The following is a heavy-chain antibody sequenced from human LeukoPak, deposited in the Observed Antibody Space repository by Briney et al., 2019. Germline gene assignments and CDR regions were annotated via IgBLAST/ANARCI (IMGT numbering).Heavy chain of an antibody. CDR3: AKGSYYDSSGSFYFDY. J-gene: IGHJ4*02. V-gene: IGHV3-23*01. D-gene: IGHD3-22*01. CDR1: GFTFSSYA. Sequence: GGSLRLSCAASGFTFSSYAMSWVRQAPGKGLEWVSGISGSGDNTYYVDSVKGRFTISRDNSKNTLYVQVNSLGTEDTAAYYCAKGSYYDSSGSFYFDYWGQGTLVTVSS. CDR2: ISGSGDNT.